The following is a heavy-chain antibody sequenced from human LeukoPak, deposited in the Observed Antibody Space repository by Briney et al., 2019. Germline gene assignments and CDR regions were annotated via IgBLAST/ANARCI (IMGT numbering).Heavy chain of an antibody. CDR2: IYDSGST. CDR1: GGSIRSSYYY. CDR3: ARCAVTTGGVDY. Sequence: SETLSLTCTVSGGSIRSSYYYWGWIRQPPGKGLEWIGSIYDSGSTYYNPSLKSRVTISVDTSKNQFSLKLNSVTAADTAVYYCARCAVTTGGVDYWGQGTLVTVSS. V-gene: IGHV4-39*01. D-gene: IGHD4-17*01. J-gene: IGHJ4*02.